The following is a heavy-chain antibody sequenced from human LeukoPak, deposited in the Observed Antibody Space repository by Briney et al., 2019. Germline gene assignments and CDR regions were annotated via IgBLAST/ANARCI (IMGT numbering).Heavy chain of an antibody. CDR2: ISSSGSTI. CDR3: ARGGVWYSSGWSDY. CDR1: GFTFSSYE. D-gene: IGHD6-19*01. V-gene: IGHV3-48*03. Sequence: GGSLRLSCAASGFTFSSYEMNWVRQAPGKGLEWVSYISSSGSTIYYADSVKGRFTISRDNAKNSLYLQMNSLRAEDTVVYYCARGGVWYSSGWSDYWGQGTLVTVSS. J-gene: IGHJ4*02.